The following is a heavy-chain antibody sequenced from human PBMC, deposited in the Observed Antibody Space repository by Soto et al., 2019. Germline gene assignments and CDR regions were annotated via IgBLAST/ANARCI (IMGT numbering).Heavy chain of an antibody. Sequence: PGGSLRLSCAASGFTVNSNRMSWVRQAPGKGLEWVSVIYTGDNTYYVDSVKDRFTISRDGSKNTVSLEMTSLRAEDTAVYYCAKGGRQWLVTSDFNYWGQGALVTVSS. D-gene: IGHD6-19*01. CDR1: GFTVNSNR. CDR2: IYTGDNT. V-gene: IGHV3-66*01. J-gene: IGHJ4*02. CDR3: AKGGRQWLVTSDFNY.